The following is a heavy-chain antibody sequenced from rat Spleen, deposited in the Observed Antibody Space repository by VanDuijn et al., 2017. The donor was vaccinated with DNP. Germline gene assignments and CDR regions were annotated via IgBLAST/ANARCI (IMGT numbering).Heavy chain of an antibody. V-gene: IGHV5S10*01. CDR2: IIYDGSRT. J-gene: IGHJ2*01. Sequence: EVQLVESGGGLVQPGRSLKLSCAASGFTFSDYNMAWVRQAPKKGLEWVATIIYDGSRTYYRDSVKGRFTISRDNAKSTLYLQMDSLRSEDTATYYCATHLATGITLVGYWGQGVMVTVSS. D-gene: IGHD1-9*01. CDR1: GFTFSDYN. CDR3: ATHLATGITLVGY.